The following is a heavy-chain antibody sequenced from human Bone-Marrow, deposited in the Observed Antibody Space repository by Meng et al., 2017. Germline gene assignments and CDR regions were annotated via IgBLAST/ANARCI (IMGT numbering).Heavy chain of an antibody. CDR2: ISYDGSNQ. CDR3: ARVIRRGSYPSDY. CDR1: GFTFSNYA. J-gene: IGHJ4*02. Sequence: VQLVESGGGVVQPGRSLRLSCAASGFTFSNYAMHWVRQAPGKGLEWVAVISYDGSNQWYADSVKGRFTISRDNSKNTLYLQMNSLRTEDTAVYYCARVIRRGSYPSDYWGQGTLVTVSS. V-gene: IGHV3-30-3*01. D-gene: IGHD1-26*01.